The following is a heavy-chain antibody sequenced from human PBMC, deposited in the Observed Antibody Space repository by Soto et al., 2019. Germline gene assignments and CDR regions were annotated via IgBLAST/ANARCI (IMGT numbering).Heavy chain of an antibody. D-gene: IGHD2-15*01. CDR2: ISSSGSTI. V-gene: IGHV3-11*01. CDR1: GFTFSDYY. J-gene: IGHJ6*02. Sequence: GSLRLSCAASGFTFSDYYMSWIRQAPGKGLEWGSYISSSGSTIYYADSVKGRFTISRDNAKNSLYVQMNSLRAEDTAVYYCARVADIVVVVAATPDYGMDVWGQGTTVTVSS. CDR3: ARVADIVVVVAATPDYGMDV.